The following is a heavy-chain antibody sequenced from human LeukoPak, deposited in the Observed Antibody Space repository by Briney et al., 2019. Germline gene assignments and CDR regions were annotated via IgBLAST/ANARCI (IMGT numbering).Heavy chain of an antibody. CDR2: ISSSSSYI. CDR3: ARPDTYYYGSSGCFDY. CDR1: GFTFSSYS. J-gene: IGHJ4*02. Sequence: PGGSLRLSCAASGFTFSSYSMNWVRQAPGKGLEWVSSISSSSSYIYYADSVKGRFTISRDNAKNSLYLQMNSLRAEDTAVYHCARPDTYYYGSSGCFDYWGQGTLVTVSS. D-gene: IGHD3-22*01. V-gene: IGHV3-21*01.